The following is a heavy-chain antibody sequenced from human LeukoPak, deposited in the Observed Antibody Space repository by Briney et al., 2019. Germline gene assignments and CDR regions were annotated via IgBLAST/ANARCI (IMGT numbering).Heavy chain of an antibody. CDR1: GGSFSGYY. D-gene: IGHD1-1*01. J-gene: IGHJ3*02. V-gene: IGHV4-34*01. CDR3: ARVTGTTSGDAFDI. CDR2: INHGGST. Sequence: SETLSLTCAVYGGSFSGYYWSWIRQPPGKGLEWIGEINHGGSTDYNPSLKSRVTISVDTSKNQFSLKLSSVTAADTAVYYCARVTGTTSGDAFDIWGQGTMVTVSS.